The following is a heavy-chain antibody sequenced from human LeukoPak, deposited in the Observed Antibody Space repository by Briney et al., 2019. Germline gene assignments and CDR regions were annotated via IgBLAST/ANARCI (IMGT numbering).Heavy chain of an antibody. CDR2: IWYDGSNT. CDR1: GFTFSSYG. J-gene: IGHJ4*02. V-gene: IGHV3-33*08. D-gene: IGHD3-22*01. Sequence: GGSLRLSCAASGFTFSSYGMHWVRQAPGKGLEWVAVIWYDGSNTYYVDSVKGRFTISRDNSKNTLYLQMNSLRAEDTAVYYCAREARYDSSGYYFDYWGQGTLVTVSS. CDR3: AREARYDSSGYYFDY.